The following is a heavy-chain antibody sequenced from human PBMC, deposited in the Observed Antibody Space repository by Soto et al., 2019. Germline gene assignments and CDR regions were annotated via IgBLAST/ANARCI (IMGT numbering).Heavy chain of an antibody. CDR1: GGSITSSSYY. V-gene: IGHV4-39*01. Sequence: QLHLRESGPGLVKPSETLSLTCTVSGGSITSSSYYWGWIRQPPGKGLEWIGSIYYSGSTYYNPALKSRVTLSVDMSKNQFSLKLSSVTAADTAVYYCATQEVGGSYVYTFDPWGQGTLVTVSS. CDR2: IYYSGST. D-gene: IGHD1-26*01. CDR3: ATQEVGGSYVYTFDP. J-gene: IGHJ5*02.